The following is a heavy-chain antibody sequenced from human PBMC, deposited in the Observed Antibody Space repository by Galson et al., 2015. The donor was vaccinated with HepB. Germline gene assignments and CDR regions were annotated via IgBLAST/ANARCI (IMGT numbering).Heavy chain of an antibody. CDR1: GITVSSHY. V-gene: IGHV3-66*01. CDR2: IYSDGST. Sequence: SLRLSCAASGITVSSHYMSWVRQAPGKGLKWVSMIYSDGSTYYADSVKGKFIISRDHSKNTLYLQMNSLRAEDTAVYYCATNRHGNAPFDYWGPGTLVTVSS. J-gene: IGHJ4*02. CDR3: ATNRHGNAPFDY. D-gene: IGHD2-8*01.